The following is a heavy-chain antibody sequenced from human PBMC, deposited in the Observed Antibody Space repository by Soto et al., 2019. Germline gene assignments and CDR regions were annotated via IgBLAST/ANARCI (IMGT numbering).Heavy chain of an antibody. Sequence: GGSLILSCSSSGFPFSSYSMHWVRPAPGKGLEYVSAISSNGGSTYYADSAKGRLTISRDNSKNTLYLQMSSLRAEDTAVYYCVKPLVYYYDSSGPDPDAFEICGQGTMVTVSS. CDR2: ISSNGGST. CDR1: GFPFSSYS. CDR3: VKPLVYYYDSSGPDPDAFEI. J-gene: IGHJ3*02. D-gene: IGHD3-22*01. V-gene: IGHV3-64D*06.